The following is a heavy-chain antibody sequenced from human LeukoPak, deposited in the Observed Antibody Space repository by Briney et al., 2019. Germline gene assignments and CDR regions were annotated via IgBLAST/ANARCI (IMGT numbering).Heavy chain of an antibody. CDR1: GGSISSYY. D-gene: IGHD6-13*01. CDR3: ARLFASGYSSPLDY. Sequence: SETLSLTCTVSGGSISSYYWSWIRQPPGKGLEWIGYIYYSGSTNYNPSLKSRVTISVDTSKNQFSLKLSSVTAADTAVYYCARLFASGYSSPLDYWGQGTLVTVSS. V-gene: IGHV4-59*08. J-gene: IGHJ4*02. CDR2: IYYSGST.